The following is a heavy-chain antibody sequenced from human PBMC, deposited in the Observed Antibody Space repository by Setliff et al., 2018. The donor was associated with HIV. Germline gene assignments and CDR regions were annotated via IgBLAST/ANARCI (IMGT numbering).Heavy chain of an antibody. CDR1: GGSFSGYY. CDR2: INHSGST. D-gene: IGHD6-13*01. CDR3: AREIIAAAGQDWFDP. V-gene: IGHV4-34*01. J-gene: IGHJ5*02. Sequence: PSETLSLTCAVYGGSFSGYYWTWIRQVPGKGLEWIGEINHSGSTNYNPSLKSRVTISLDTSKNQFSLHLNSVTAADTAVYYCAREIIAAAGQDWFDPWGQGTLVTVPS.